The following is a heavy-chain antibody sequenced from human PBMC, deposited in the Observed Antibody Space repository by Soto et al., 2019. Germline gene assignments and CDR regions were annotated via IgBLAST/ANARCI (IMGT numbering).Heavy chain of an antibody. CDR1: GGTFSSYA. V-gene: IGHV1-69*12. CDR2: IIPIFGTA. J-gene: IGHJ5*02. D-gene: IGHD2-15*01. Sequence: QVQLVQSGAEVKKPGSSVKVSCKASGGTFSSYAISWVRQAPGQGLEWMGGIIPIFGTANYAQKFQGRVTIPAAESTSTADMELSSRRSDDTAVSYCARRPSGEYCSGGSCSDPWGQGTLVTVSS. CDR3: ARRPSGEYCSGGSCSDP.